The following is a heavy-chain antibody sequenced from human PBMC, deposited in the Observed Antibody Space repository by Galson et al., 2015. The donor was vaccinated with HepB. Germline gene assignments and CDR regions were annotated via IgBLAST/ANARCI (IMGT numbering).Heavy chain of an antibody. J-gene: IGHJ4*02. CDR1: GYTFTSYG. CDR2: ISAYNGNT. V-gene: IGHV1-18*01. D-gene: IGHD1-26*01. Sequence: SVKVSCKASGYTFTSYGISWVRQAPGQGLEWMGWISAYNGNTNYAQKLQGRVTMTTDTSTSTAYMELRSLRSDDTAVYYCARDSRGTSSGSYWRWGQGTLVTVSS. CDR3: ARDSRGTSSGSYWR.